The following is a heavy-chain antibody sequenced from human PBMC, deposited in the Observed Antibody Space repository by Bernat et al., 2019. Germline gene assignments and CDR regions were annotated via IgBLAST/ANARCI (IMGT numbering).Heavy chain of an antibody. CDR2: ISYDGSNK. J-gene: IGHJ4*02. Sequence: QVQLVESGGGVVQPGRSLRLSCAASGFTFSSYGMHWVRQAPGKGLEWVAVISYDGSNKNYADSVKGRFTISRDNSKNTLYLQMNSLRAEDTAVYYCAKDGGGYGDYVSYWGQGTLVTVSS. CDR3: AKDGGGYGDYVSY. D-gene: IGHD6-19*01. CDR1: GFTFSSYG. V-gene: IGHV3-30*18.